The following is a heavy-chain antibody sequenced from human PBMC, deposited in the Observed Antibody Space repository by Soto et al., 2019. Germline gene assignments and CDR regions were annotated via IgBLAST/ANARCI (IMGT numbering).Heavy chain of an antibody. CDR2: IYYSGST. D-gene: IGHD1-26*01. V-gene: IGHV4-59*01. CDR1: GGSISSYY. Sequence: PSETLSLTCTVSGGSISSYYWSWIRQPPGKGLEWIGYIYYSGSTNYNPSLKSRVTISVDTSKNQFSLKLSSVTAADTAVYYCASAYLGAKFDTWGQGTLVTVSS. CDR3: ASAYLGAKFDT. J-gene: IGHJ5*02.